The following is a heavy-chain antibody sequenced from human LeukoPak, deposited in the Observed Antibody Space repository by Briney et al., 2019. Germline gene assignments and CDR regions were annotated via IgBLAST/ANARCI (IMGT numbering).Heavy chain of an antibody. J-gene: IGHJ4*02. V-gene: IGHV3-53*05. D-gene: IGHD4-17*01. Sequence: PGGSLRLSCAASGFTVSSNYMSWVRQAPGKGLEWVSVIYSGGSTYYADSVKGRFTISRDNSKNTLYLQMNSLRAEDTAVYYCAKEVTTASPFDYWGQGTLVTVSS. CDR3: AKEVTTASPFDY. CDR2: IYSGGST. CDR1: GFTVSSNY.